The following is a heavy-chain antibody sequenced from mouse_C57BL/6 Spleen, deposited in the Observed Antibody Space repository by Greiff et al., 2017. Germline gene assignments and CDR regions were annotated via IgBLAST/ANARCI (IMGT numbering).Heavy chain of an antibody. CDR1: GFTFSNYW. J-gene: IGHJ3*01. V-gene: IGHV6-3*01. Sequence: DVQLVESGGGLVQPGGSMKLSCVASGFTFSNYWMNWVRQSPEKGLEWVAQIRLKSDNYATHYAESVKGRFTISRDDSKSSVYLQMNNLRAEDTGIYYCTGGVAWFAYWGQGTLVTVSA. CDR2: IRLKSDNYAT. CDR3: TGGVAWFAY.